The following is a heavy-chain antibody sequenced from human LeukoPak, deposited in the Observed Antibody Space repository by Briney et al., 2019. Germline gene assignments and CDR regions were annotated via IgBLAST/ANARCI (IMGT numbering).Heavy chain of an antibody. V-gene: IGHV1-2*02. D-gene: IGHD2-2*01. CDR1: GYTFTVNY. Sequence: ASVKVSCKPSGYTFTVNYLHWVRQAPGQGLEWVGWMNPNSGVTVYAQNFQGRVTMTRDTSISTAYMELSSLTSDDTAVYYCTRGAGTSWFDYWSQGSLVTVSS. CDR3: TRGAGTSWFDY. J-gene: IGHJ4*02. CDR2: MNPNSGVT.